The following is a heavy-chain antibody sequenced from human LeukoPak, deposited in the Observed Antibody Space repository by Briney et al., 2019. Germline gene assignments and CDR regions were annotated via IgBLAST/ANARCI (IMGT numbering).Heavy chain of an antibody. V-gene: IGHV5-51*01. J-gene: IGHJ4*02. CDR1: GYSFTSYW. CDR2: IYPGDSDT. CDR3: ARRLKNSNGWTFDY. D-gene: IGHD6-19*01. Sequence: GESLKISCKGSGYSFTSYWIGWVRQMPGKGLEWMGIIYPGDSDTRYSPSFQGQVTISADMSINTAYLQWSSLKASDTAIYYCARRLKNSNGWTFDYWGQGTLVTVSS.